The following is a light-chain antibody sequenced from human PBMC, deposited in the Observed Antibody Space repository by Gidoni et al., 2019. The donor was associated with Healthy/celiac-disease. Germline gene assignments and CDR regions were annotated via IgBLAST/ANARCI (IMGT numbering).Light chain of an antibody. CDR1: QGISSY. J-gene: IGKJ1*01. V-gene: IGKV1-8*01. CDR3: QQYYSYPRT. CDR2: AAS. Sequence: AIRMTQSPSSLSASTGDRVTITCRASQGISSYLAWYQQKPGKAPKLLIYAASTLQSGVPSRFSGSGSGTDFTLTISCLQSEDFATYYCQQYYSYPRTFXHXTKVXIK.